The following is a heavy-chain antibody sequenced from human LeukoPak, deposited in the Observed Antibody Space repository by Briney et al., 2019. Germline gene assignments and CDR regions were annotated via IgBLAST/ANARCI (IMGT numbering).Heavy chain of an antibody. D-gene: IGHD3-16*02. CDR1: GLIFSNYW. Sequence: GGSLRLSCAASGLIFSNYWMSWVRQAPGKGLEWVANINRDGSEENYVDSVKGRFAISRDNAKNSLYLRMNSLRAEDMAVYYCTRDRWLDYWGQGTLVTVSS. CDR2: INRDGSEE. J-gene: IGHJ4*02. CDR3: TRDRWLDY. V-gene: IGHV3-7*01.